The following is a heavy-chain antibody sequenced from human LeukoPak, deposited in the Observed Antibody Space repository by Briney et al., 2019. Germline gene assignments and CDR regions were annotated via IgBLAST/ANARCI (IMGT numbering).Heavy chain of an antibody. CDR1: GDSVSSNSAA. Sequence: SQTLSLTRAISGDSVSSNSAAWNWIRQSPSRGLEWLGRTYYRSKWYNDYAVSVKSRITINPDTSKNQFSLRLNSVTPEDTAVYYCARETDAAAPTSFFDYWGQGTLVTVSS. D-gene: IGHD2-2*01. V-gene: IGHV6-1*01. CDR2: TYYRSKWYN. CDR3: ARETDAAAPTSFFDY. J-gene: IGHJ4*02.